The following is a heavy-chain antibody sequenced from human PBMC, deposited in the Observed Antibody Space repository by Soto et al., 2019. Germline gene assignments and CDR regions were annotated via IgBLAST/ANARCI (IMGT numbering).Heavy chain of an antibody. Sequence: HGESLKISCKGSGYSFTSYWISWVRQMPGKGLEWMGRIDPSDSYTNYSPSFQGHVTISADKSISTAYLQWSSLKASGTAMYYCARRQYCSGGSCYSYYYYGMDVWGQGTTVTVSS. V-gene: IGHV5-10-1*01. J-gene: IGHJ6*02. D-gene: IGHD2-15*01. CDR1: GYSFTSYW. CDR3: ARRQYCSGGSCYSYYYYGMDV. CDR2: IDPSDSYT.